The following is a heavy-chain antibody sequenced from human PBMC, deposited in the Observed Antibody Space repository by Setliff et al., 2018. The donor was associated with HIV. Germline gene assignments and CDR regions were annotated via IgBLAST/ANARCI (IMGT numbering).Heavy chain of an antibody. J-gene: IGHJ6*03. CDR2: ISSSSNTI. Sequence: GGSLRLSCAASGFTFSSYSMNWVRQAPGKGLEWVSYISSSSNTIYYADSVKGRFTISRDTSKNTLFLQINSLRPEDTAVYYCARISVASRYNSDMDVWGKGTTVTVSS. V-gene: IGHV3-48*01. D-gene: IGHD5-12*01. CDR3: ARISVASRYNSDMDV. CDR1: GFTFSSYS.